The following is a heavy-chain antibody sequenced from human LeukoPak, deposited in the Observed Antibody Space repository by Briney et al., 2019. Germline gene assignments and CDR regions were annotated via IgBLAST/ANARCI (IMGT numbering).Heavy chain of an antibody. CDR1: GLTFSNAW. CDR2: IKSKTDGGTT. D-gene: IGHD3-10*01. CDR3: TTGIMVRGVIPPDY. V-gene: IGHV3-15*01. J-gene: IGHJ4*02. Sequence: GGSLRLSCAASGLTFSNAWMSWVRQAPGKGLEWVGRIKSKTDGGTTDYAAPVKGRFTISRDDSKNTLYLQMNSLKTEDTAVYYCTTGIMVRGVIPPDYWGQGTLVTVSS.